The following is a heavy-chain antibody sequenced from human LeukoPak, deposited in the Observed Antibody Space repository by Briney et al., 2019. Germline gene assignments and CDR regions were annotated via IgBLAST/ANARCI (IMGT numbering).Heavy chain of an antibody. J-gene: IGHJ4*02. CDR1: GGSISSGGYS. D-gene: IGHD1-26*01. Sequence: PSQTLSLTCAVSGGSISSGGYSWSWIRQPPGKGLEWIGYIYRSGSTYYNPSLKSRVTISVDRSKNQFSLKLSSVTAADTAVYYCARARIVGATSFDYWGQGTLVTVSS. CDR2: IYRSGST. CDR3: ARARIVGATSFDY. V-gene: IGHV4-30-2*01.